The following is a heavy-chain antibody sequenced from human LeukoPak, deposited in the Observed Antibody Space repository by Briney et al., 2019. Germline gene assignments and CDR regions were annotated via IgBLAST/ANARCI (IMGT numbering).Heavy chain of an antibody. D-gene: IGHD3-16*01. CDR2: ISNSGDAT. V-gene: IGHV3-23*01. CDR3: ARGGGLDV. CDR1: GFIFSNYA. J-gene: IGHJ6*02. Sequence: GGSLRLSCAGSGFIFSNYAMSWVRQAPGQGLEWVSTISNSGDATFYADAVKGRFTISRDNSKNTLYLQMYSLRAEDTAIYYCARGGGLDVWGQGATVTVSS.